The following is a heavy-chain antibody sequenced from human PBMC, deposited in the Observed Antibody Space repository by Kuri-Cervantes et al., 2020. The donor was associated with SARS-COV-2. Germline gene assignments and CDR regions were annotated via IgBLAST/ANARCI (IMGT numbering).Heavy chain of an antibody. Sequence: GESLKISCAASGFTFSNYWMHWVRQAPGKGLVWVSRINPDGSYTNNADSVKGRFTLSRDNAKNMLFLQMNSLRAEDTAAYYCVRDGDHWNFDYWGQGTLVTVSS. J-gene: IGHJ4*02. CDR1: GFTFSNYW. CDR2: INPDGSYT. D-gene: IGHD1-1*01. V-gene: IGHV3-74*01. CDR3: VRDGDHWNFDY.